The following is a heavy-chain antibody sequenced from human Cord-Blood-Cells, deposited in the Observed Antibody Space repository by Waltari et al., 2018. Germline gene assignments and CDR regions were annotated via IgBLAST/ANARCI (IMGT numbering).Heavy chain of an antibody. Sequence: EVQLVESGGGLVKPGGSLRRSCAASGFTFSSYSMNWVRQAPGKGLEWVSSISSSSSYIYYADSVKGRFTISRDNAKNSLYLQMNSLRAEDTAVYYCARVGVGATTAFDIWGQGTMVTVSS. CDR1: GFTFSSYS. V-gene: IGHV3-21*01. D-gene: IGHD1-26*01. CDR2: ISSSSSYI. J-gene: IGHJ3*02. CDR3: ARVGVGATTAFDI.